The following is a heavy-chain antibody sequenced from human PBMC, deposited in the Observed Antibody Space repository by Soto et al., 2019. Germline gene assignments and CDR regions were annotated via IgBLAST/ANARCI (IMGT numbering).Heavy chain of an antibody. D-gene: IGHD7-27*01. CDR2: IYHSGST. V-gene: IGHV4-4*02. Sequence: QVQLQESGPGLVKPSETLSLTCAVSGDSISTDNWWSWVRQPPGKGLEWIGEIYHSGSTNYNPSLKSRVPISADRSKNQLSLRLNSVTAADTAVYFCARDTHWGLGDWGQGILVIVSS. CDR3: ARDTHWGLGD. J-gene: IGHJ4*02. CDR1: GDSISTDNW.